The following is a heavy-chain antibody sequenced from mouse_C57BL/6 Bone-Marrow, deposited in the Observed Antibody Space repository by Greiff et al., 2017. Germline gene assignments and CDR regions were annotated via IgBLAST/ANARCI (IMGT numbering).Heavy chain of an antibody. Sequence: EVMLVVSGGGLVKPGGSLKLSCAASGFTFSSYAMSWVRQTPEKRLEWVATIRDGGSYTYYPDNVKGRFTISRDNAKNNLYLQMSHLKSEDTAMYYCARDRVTNPQAWFAYWGQGTLVTVSA. CDR2: IRDGGSYT. V-gene: IGHV5-4*03. J-gene: IGHJ3*01. CDR1: GFTFSSYA. D-gene: IGHD2-5*01. CDR3: ARDRVTNPQAWFAY.